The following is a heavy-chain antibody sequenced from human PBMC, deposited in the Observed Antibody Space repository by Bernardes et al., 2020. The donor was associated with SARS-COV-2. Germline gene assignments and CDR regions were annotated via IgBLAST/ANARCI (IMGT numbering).Heavy chain of an antibody. CDR1: GYTLTEIS. CDR3: ATGTSIVGATSY. J-gene: IGHJ4*02. Sequence: ASVKVSCKVSGYTLTEISMHWVRQAPGKGLEWMGGFDPEDGETIYAQKFQGRVTMTEDTSTDTAYMELSSLRSEDTVVYYCATGTSIVGATSYWGQGTLVTVSS. D-gene: IGHD1-26*01. V-gene: IGHV1-24*01. CDR2: FDPEDGET.